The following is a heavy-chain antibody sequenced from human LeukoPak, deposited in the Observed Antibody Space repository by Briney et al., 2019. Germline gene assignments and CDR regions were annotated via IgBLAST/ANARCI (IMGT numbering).Heavy chain of an antibody. CDR3: ARHWGAAAGSFPLGY. Sequence: SETLSLTCSVSSGSISDSGSSWGWVRQFPGKRLEWIASVHNRGTDYYNPSLEGRVTISIDTSRNQFSLIMTSVTAADTAVYYCARHWGAAAGSFPLGYWGQGTLVTVSS. CDR1: SGSISDSGSS. V-gene: IGHV4-39*01. CDR2: VHNRGTD. D-gene: IGHD6-13*01. J-gene: IGHJ4*02.